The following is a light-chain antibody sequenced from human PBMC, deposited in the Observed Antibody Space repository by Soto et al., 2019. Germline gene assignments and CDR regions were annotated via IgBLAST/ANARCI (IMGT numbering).Light chain of an antibody. J-gene: IGKJ3*01. Sequence: EIVLTQSPGTLSLSPGERATLSCRASQSINSRYLAWYQQKPGQAPRLLIYGASSRSTGIPDWFNGSGSGTDFTLTISRLEPEDFAVYYCLQFASSPGFTFGPGTKVDIK. V-gene: IGKV3-20*01. CDR1: QSINSRY. CDR3: LQFASSPGFT. CDR2: GAS.